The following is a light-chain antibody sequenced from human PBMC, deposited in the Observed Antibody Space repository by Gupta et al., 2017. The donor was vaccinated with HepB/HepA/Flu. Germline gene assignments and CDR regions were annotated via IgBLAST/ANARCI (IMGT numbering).Light chain of an antibody. CDR2: AAS. Sequence: DIQMTQSPSSLSASVGDRVTITCRASQSINNYLNWYQQKPGKAPSLLIYAASSLQSGVPSRFSGSGSGTDFTLTISSLQPEDFATYYCQQSYSSPLFGPGTKVDIK. J-gene: IGKJ3*01. CDR1: QSINNY. V-gene: IGKV1-39*01. CDR3: QQSYSSPL.